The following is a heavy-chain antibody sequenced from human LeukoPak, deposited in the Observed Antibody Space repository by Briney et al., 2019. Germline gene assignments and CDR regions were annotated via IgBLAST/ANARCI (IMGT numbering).Heavy chain of an antibody. J-gene: IGHJ4*02. CDR1: GYSFTSYW. CDR3: ARPEYDILTGYYYFDY. V-gene: IGHV5-51*01. Sequence: GESLKISCKGSGYSFTSYWIGWVRQMAGKGLEWMGIIYPGDSDTRYSPSFQGQVTISAAKSISTAYLQWSSLKASDTAMYYCARPEYDILTGYYYFDYWGQGTLVAVSS. CDR2: IYPGDSDT. D-gene: IGHD3-9*01.